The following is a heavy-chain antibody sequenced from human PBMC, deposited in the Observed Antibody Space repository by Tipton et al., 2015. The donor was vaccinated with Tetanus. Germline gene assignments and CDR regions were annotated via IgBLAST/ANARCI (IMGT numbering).Heavy chain of an antibody. CDR2: IYYTGST. D-gene: IGHD2-21*01. Sequence: QLVQSGAEVKPSETLSLICTVSGGSMNSYYWSWIRQPPGKGLEWIGYIYYTGSTNYNPSLKSGVTISLDTSKNQFSLKLTSVSAADTAVYYCARLTGHSMDVVDHYYFGMDVWGQGTKVTVSS. CDR1: GGSMNSYY. V-gene: IGHV4-59*01. J-gene: IGHJ6*02. CDR3: ARLTGHSMDVVDHYYFGMDV.